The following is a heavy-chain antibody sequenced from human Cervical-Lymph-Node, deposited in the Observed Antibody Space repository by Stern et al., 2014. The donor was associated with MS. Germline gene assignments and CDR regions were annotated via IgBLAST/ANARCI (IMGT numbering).Heavy chain of an antibody. V-gene: IGHV1-46*03. CDR2: INPTGTST. J-gene: IGHJ3*02. CDR1: GFTFTSYY. D-gene: IGHD3-22*01. CDR3: ARESDYYDREGDAFDI. Sequence: VQLEESGAEVKKPGASVKVSCKASGFTFTSYYMHWVRQAPGQGLEWMGVINPTGTSTSYAQNFQGRVTMTRDTSTTTVYMELSSLRSEDTAVYYCARESDYYDREGDAFDIWGQGTMVTVSS.